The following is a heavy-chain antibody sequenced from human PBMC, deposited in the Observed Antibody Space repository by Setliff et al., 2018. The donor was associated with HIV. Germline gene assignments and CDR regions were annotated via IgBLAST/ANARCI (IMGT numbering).Heavy chain of an antibody. CDR2: INSDGSST. CDR1: GFSFSNYW. J-gene: IGHJ6*02. Sequence: LRLSCAASGFSFSNYWMHWVRQAPGKGLVWVSRINSDGSSTSYADSVKGRFTISRVNPKNMLYLQMNSLRGEDTAVYYCVRDITTCWDVWGQGTTVTVSS. V-gene: IGHV3-74*01. D-gene: IGHD1-20*01. CDR3: VRDITTCWDV.